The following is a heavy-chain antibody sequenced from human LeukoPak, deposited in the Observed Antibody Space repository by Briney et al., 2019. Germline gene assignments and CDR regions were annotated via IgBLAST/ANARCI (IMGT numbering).Heavy chain of an antibody. CDR2: INWNGGST. J-gene: IGHJ4*02. Sequence: PGGSLRLSCAASGFTFDDYGMSWVRQAPGKGLEWVSGINWNGGSTGYADSVKGRFTISRDNAKNSLYLQMNSLRAEDTALYYCARDASYDGSGYYTGARGPYFDYWGQGTLVTVSS. CDR1: GFTFDDYG. D-gene: IGHD3-22*01. V-gene: IGHV3-20*04. CDR3: ARDASYDGSGYYTGARGPYFDY.